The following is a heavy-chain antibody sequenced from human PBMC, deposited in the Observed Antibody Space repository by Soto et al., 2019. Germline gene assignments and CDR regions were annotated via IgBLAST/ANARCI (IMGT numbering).Heavy chain of an antibody. CDR3: TAGTGRSDFDY. V-gene: IGHV3-15*01. CDR2: IKSKAEGETT. Sequence: EVQLVESGGDLVKPGGCLRLACAASGFTFNNAWMSWVRQAPGKGLEWVGRIKSKAEGETTDYAAPVKGRFTISRDDSKNTQYLQMTSLKIDDTAVYYCTAGTGRSDFDYWGQGTLVTVSS. D-gene: IGHD3-3*01. J-gene: IGHJ4*02. CDR1: GFTFNNAW.